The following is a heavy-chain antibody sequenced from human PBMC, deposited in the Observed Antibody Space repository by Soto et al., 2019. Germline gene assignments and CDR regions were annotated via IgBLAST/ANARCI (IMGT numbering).Heavy chain of an antibody. J-gene: IGHJ6*02. CDR3: AREGCSGGSCYYYYGMDV. Sequence: ASVKVSCKASGYTFTSYGISWVRQAPGQGLEWMGWINAYNGNTNYAQKLQGRVTMTTDTSTSTAHMELRSLRSDDTAVYYCAREGCSGGSCYYYYGMDVWGQGTTVTVSS. V-gene: IGHV1-18*04. CDR2: INAYNGNT. CDR1: GYTFTSYG. D-gene: IGHD2-15*01.